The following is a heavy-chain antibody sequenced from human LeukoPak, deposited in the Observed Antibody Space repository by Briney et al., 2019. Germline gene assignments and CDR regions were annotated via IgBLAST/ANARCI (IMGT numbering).Heavy chain of an antibody. V-gene: IGHV3-74*01. Sequence: PAGTLSLTCADPAIPSRSSWKHWLRQAPGKGLVWVSRINSDGSSTSYADSVKGRFTVSRDNPKNTLYLQMNSLRAEDTAVYYCARGSTVAALDWGQGTLVTVSS. J-gene: IGHJ4*02. CDR2: INSDGSST. D-gene: IGHD4-23*01. CDR1: AIPSRSSW. CDR3: ARGSTVAALD.